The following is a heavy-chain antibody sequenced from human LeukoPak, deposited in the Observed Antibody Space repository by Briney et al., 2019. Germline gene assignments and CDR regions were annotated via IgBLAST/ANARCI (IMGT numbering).Heavy chain of an antibody. CDR1: GFTFSSYS. V-gene: IGHV3-21*01. CDR3: ARDHHPDY. CDR2: VSSTSSFI. Sequence: GGSRRLSCAASGFTFSSYSINWVRQAPGKELEWVSCVSSTSSFIYYADSVKGRFTISRDNAKNSLYLQMNSLRAEDTAVYYCARDHHPDYWGQGTLVTVSS. J-gene: IGHJ4*02.